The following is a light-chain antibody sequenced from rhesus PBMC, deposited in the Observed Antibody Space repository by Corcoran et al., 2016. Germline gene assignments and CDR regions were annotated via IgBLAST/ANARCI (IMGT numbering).Light chain of an antibody. V-gene: IGKV1-21*01. CDR1: QGILND. CDR3: QHYYSMPRT. CDR2: EAS. Sequence: DIQMTQSPSTLSASVGDRVTITCRASQGILNDLAWYQQKSGETPKVLIFEASSLQSGLPSRFSGSGSGTDFTLTISSLQPEDFATYYCQHYYSMPRTFGQGTRVEIK. J-gene: IGKJ1*01.